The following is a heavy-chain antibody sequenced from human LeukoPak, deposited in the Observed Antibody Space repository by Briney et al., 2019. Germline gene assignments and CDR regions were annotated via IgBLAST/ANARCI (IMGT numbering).Heavy chain of an antibody. CDR2: INHSGST. CDR1: GGSFSDYY. CDR3: ARDSYPHSSGWYYFDY. J-gene: IGHJ4*02. D-gene: IGHD6-19*01. Sequence: PSETLSLTCAVYGGSFSDYYWNWIRQPPRKGLEWIGEINHSGSTNYNPSLKSRVTISVDTSKNQFSLQLTSVTAADTAGYYCARDSYPHSSGWYYFDYWGQGTLVSDSS. V-gene: IGHV4-34*01.